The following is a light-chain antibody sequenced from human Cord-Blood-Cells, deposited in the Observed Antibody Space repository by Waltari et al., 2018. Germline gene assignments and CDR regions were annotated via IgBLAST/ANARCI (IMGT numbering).Light chain of an antibody. Sequence: IPMPQSPPSLSASVGHRVTITCRASQSISSYLNWYQQKPGKAPKLLSYAASSLQSGVPSRFSGSGSGTDFTLTISSLQPEDFATYYCQQSYSTPPTFGGGTKVEIK. CDR2: AAS. CDR3: QQSYSTPPT. J-gene: IGKJ4*01. V-gene: IGKV1-39*01. CDR1: QSISSY.